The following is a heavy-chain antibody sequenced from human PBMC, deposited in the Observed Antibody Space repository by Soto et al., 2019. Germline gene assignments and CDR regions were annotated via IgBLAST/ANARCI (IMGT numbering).Heavy chain of an antibody. CDR3: ARGEGYGDLPFDY. J-gene: IGHJ4*02. D-gene: IGHD4-17*01. V-gene: IGHV4-59*13. CDR2: IYYSGST. CDR1: GGSLSSYQ. Sequence: QVQLQESGPGLVKPSETLSLTCTVSGGSLSSYQGLCLGPPPGKGVEWCGYIYYSGSTNYTPSLKSRVTISVDTSKNQFSLKLSSVTAADTAVYYCARGEGYGDLPFDYWGQGTLVTVSS.